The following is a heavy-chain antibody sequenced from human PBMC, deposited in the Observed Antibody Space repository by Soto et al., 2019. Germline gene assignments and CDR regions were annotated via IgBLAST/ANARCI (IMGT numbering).Heavy chain of an antibody. V-gene: IGHV4-39*01. Sequence: PSETLSLTCTVSGGSISSDTYSWGWIRQPPGKDMEWIGTFHYSGSTYYNPSLKSRVTISVDTSKNQFSLKLSSVTAADTAVYYCARHKGSGSLDYWGQGALVTVSS. CDR1: GGSISSDTYS. D-gene: IGHD6-19*01. CDR3: ARHKGSGSLDY. J-gene: IGHJ4*02. CDR2: FHYSGST.